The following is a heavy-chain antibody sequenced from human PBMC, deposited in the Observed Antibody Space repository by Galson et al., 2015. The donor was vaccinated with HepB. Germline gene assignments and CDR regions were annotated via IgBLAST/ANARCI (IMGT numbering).Heavy chain of an antibody. D-gene: IGHD1-26*01. J-gene: IGHJ3*02. V-gene: IGHV3-23*01. CDR1: GLTLSSYA. CDR2: ISCSGGYT. Sequence: SLRLSCAASGLTLSSYAMSWVRQAPGKGLEWVSAISCSGGYTYYADSVKGRFTISRDNSNDMLYLQMISLRAEDTAVYYCAKGRSGTFYDAFDIWGQGTMVTVSS. CDR3: AKGRSGTFYDAFDI.